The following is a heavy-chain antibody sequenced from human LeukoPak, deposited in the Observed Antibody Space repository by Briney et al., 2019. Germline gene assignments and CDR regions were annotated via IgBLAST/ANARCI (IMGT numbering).Heavy chain of an antibody. Sequence: GASVKVSCKASGYTFTDYGVHWVRQAPGQGLEWMGWISTYNGNTHYVQNLQDRVATTTDASTSTAFMELRSLRSDDTAVYYCARVLGRQIAVAGDDYWGQGTLVTVSS. CDR1: GYTFTDYG. D-gene: IGHD6-19*01. V-gene: IGHV1-18*01. CDR3: ARVLGRQIAVAGDDY. J-gene: IGHJ4*02. CDR2: ISTYNGNT.